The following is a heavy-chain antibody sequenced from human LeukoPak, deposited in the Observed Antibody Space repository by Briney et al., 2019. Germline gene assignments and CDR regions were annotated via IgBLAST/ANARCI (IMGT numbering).Heavy chain of an antibody. D-gene: IGHD4-17*01. V-gene: IGHV3-33*01. CDR1: GFIFSRYD. Sequence: PGTSLRLSCVASGFIFSRYDMHWVRQAPGKGREWVALIWHDGSKTHYADSVKGRFTISRDDSKSTLYVQMNSLRVEDTAVYYCARDPATVTSHFDYWGQGALVIVSS. J-gene: IGHJ4*02. CDR3: ARDPATVTSHFDY. CDR2: IWHDGSKT.